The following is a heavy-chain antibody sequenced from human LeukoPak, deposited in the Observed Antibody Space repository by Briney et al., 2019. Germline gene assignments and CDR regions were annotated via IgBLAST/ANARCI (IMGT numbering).Heavy chain of an antibody. J-gene: IGHJ4*02. V-gene: IGHV4-34*01. CDR3: ARDIPYDILTGDNMFDY. CDR1: GGSFSSYY. D-gene: IGHD3-9*01. CDR2: INHSGST. Sequence: SETLSLTCAVYGGSFSSYYWSWIRQPPGKGLEWIGEINHSGSTNYNPSLKSRVTISVDTSKNQFSLKLSSVTAADTAVYYCARDIPYDILTGDNMFDYWGQGTLVTVSS.